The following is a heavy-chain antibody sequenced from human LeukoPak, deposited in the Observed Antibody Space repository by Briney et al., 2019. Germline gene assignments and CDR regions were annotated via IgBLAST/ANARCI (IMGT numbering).Heavy chain of an antibody. J-gene: IGHJ4*02. D-gene: IGHD5-18*01. V-gene: IGHV1-18*01. CDR1: GYTFTSHG. CDR3: ARASGYSYGPRDY. Sequence: ASVKVSCKASGYTFTSHGISWVRQAPGQGLEWMGWISAHTGHTSYAQKLQDRITMTTDTSTSTAYMELRSLRSDDTAVYFCARASGYSYGPRDYWGQGTLVTVSS. CDR2: ISAHTGHT.